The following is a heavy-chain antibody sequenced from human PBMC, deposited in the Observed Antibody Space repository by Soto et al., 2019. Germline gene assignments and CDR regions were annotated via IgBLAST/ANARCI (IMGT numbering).Heavy chain of an antibody. CDR1: GGSISSGDYY. J-gene: IGHJ6*02. CDR3: ARGEGTYLPYYYGMDV. CDR2: IYYSGST. Sequence: QVQLQESGPGLVKPSQTLSLTCTVSGGSISSGDYYWSWIRQPPGKGLEWIGYIYYSGSTYYNPSLKRRVTISVDTSKNQFSLKLSSVTAADTAVYYCARGEGTYLPYYYGMDVWGQGTTVTVSS. V-gene: IGHV4-30-4*01.